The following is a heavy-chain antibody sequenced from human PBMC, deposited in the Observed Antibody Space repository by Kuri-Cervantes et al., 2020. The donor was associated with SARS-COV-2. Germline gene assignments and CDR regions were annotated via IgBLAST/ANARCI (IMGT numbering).Heavy chain of an antibody. J-gene: IGHJ4*02. Sequence: GSLTLSCTVSGYSISSGYYWGWIRQPPGKGLEWIGSIYHSGSTYYNPSLKSRVTISVDTSKNQFSLKLSSVTAADTAVYYCARHQSGYFDYWGQGTLVTVSS. V-gene: IGHV4-38-2*02. CDR1: GYSISSGYY. D-gene: IGHD3-3*01. CDR3: ARHQSGYFDY. CDR2: IYHSGST.